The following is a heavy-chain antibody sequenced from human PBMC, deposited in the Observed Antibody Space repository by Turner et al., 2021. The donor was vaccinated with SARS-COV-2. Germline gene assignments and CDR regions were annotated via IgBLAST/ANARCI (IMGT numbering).Heavy chain of an antibody. V-gene: IGHV3-53*02. Sequence: EVQLVETGGGLIQTGGSLRLSWEASGFTVSSNYMSWVRQAPAKGLDWVSLFYSGYTTYYADSVKGRFTISRDNSKNTLYLQMNSLRAEDTAVYYCARDDPLGGMDVWGQGTTVTVSS. CDR2: FYSGYTT. J-gene: IGHJ6*02. CDR3: ARDDPLGGMDV. CDR1: GFTVSSNY.